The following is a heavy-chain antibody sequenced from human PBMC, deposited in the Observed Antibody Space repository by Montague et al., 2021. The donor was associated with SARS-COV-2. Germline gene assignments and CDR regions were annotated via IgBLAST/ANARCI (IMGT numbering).Heavy chain of an antibody. J-gene: IGHJ2*01. CDR3: ARGLTYWYFDL. CDR2: ISYDGSNK. Sequence: SMRISCAASGFTFSSYAMHWVRQAPGKGLEWVAVISYDGSNKYYADSVKGRFTISRDNSKNTLYLQMNSLRAEDTAVYYCARGLTYWYFDLWGRGTLVTVSS. D-gene: IGHD3-9*01. CDR1: GFTFSSYA. V-gene: IGHV3-30-3*01.